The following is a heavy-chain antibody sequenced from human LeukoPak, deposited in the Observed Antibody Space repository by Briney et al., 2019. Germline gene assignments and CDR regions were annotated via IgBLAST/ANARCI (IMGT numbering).Heavy chain of an antibody. Sequence: SETLSLTCTVSGGSISSYYWSWIRQPAGKGLEWIGRIYTSGSTNYNPSLKSRVTMSVDTSKNQFSLKLSSVTAADTAVYYCARGIAARLYYYYYYMDVWGKGTTVTVSS. CDR2: IYTSGST. CDR3: ARGIAARLYYYYYYMDV. D-gene: IGHD6-6*01. CDR1: GGSISSYY. J-gene: IGHJ6*03. V-gene: IGHV4-4*07.